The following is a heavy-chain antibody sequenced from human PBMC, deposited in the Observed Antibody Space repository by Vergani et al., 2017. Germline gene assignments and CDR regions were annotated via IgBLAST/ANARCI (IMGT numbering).Heavy chain of an antibody. D-gene: IGHD3-10*01. Sequence: EVQLVESGGGLVKRGGSLRLSCAASGFTFSSYSMNWVRQAPGKGLEGVSSISSSSSYIHYSDSLKGRFTISRDNAKSSLYLQMNSLRAEDTGVYYCAGDRYYLGSGSYPYFYCYGLDVWGQGTAVTVSS. J-gene: IGHJ6*02. CDR1: GFTFSSYS. CDR2: ISSSSSYI. V-gene: IGHV3-21*01. CDR3: AGDRYYLGSGSYPYFYCYGLDV.